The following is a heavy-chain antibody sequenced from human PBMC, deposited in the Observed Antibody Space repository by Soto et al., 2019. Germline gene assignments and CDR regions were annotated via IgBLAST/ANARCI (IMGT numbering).Heavy chain of an antibody. CDR3: ARLTPSISSGRDY. V-gene: IGHV3-33*01. D-gene: IGHD3-10*01. J-gene: IGHJ4*01. CDR1: GFTFSSYG. Sequence: QVQLVESGGGVVQPGRSLRLSCAASGFTFSSYGMHWVRQAPGKGLEWVAVIWYDGSNKYYADSVKGRFTISRDNSKNTLYLQMNSLRAEDTAVYYCARLTPSISSGRDYWGHGTLVTVSS. CDR2: IWYDGSNK.